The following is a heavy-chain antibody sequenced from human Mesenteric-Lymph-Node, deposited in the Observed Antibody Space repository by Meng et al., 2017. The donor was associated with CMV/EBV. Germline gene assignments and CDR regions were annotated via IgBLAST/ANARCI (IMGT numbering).Heavy chain of an antibody. J-gene: IGHJ4*02. V-gene: IGHV3-30-3*01. CDR2: ISYTGYNEHTK. Sequence: GESLKISCAASGFTFSNYPMHWVRQAPGKGLEWVALISYTGYNEHTKYYADSVKGRFTISRDNSHNTVHLQMNSLRPEDTAMYYCARDSGLDCSRTDCYPARGQGTVVTVSS. D-gene: IGHD2-2*01. CDR3: ARDSGLDCSRTDCYPA. CDR1: GFTFSNYP.